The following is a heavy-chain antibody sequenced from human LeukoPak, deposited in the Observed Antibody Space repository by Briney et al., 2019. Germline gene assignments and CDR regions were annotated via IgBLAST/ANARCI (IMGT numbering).Heavy chain of an antibody. CDR3: ARSSGSYYDGPDY. J-gene: IGHJ4*02. CDR1: GFTVSNNY. V-gene: IGHV3-53*01. Sequence: GGSLRLSCAASGFTVSNNYMSWVRQAPGKGLEWVSVIYSGGSTYYTDSVKGRFTISRDNSKNTLYLQMNSLRAEDTAVYYCARSSGSYYDGPDYWGQGTLVTVSS. CDR2: IYSGGST. D-gene: IGHD1-26*01.